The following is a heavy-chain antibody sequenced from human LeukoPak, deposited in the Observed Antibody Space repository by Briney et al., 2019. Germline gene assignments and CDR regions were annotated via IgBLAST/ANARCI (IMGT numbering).Heavy chain of an antibody. D-gene: IGHD2-2*01. V-gene: IGHV3-21*01. J-gene: IGHJ4*02. CDR1: GFTFNTFA. CDR3: ARDVYCSSATCPFDY. Sequence: GGSLRLSCVASGFTFNTFAFSWVRQAPGKGLEWVSSISGSSSYKYYADSVKGRFTISRDNAKNSLYLQMNSLRAEDTAVYYCARDVYCSSATCPFDYWGQGTLVTVSS. CDR2: ISGSSSYK.